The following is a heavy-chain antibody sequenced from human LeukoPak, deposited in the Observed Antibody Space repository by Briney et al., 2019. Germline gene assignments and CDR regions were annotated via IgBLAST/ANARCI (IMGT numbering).Heavy chain of an antibody. Sequence: GGSLRLSCVASAFTFNNYWMHWVRQAPGKGLEWVSSISSSSSYIYYADSVKGRFTISRDNSKNTLYLQMNSLRAEDTAVYYCANSMVRGVPPTRNFDYWGQGTLVTVSS. J-gene: IGHJ4*02. V-gene: IGHV3-21*04. CDR1: AFTFNNYW. CDR2: ISSSSSYI. CDR3: ANSMVRGVPPTRNFDY. D-gene: IGHD3-10*01.